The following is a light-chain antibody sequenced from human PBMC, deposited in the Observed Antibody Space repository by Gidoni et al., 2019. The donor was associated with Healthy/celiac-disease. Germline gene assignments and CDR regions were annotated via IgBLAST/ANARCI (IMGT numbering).Light chain of an antibody. CDR3: QQYNSYPTWT. Sequence: DIQMTQSPSTLPASVEDRVTITCRASQSISSWLAWYQQKPGKAPKLLIYKASSLERGVPSRFSGSGSGTEFTLTISSLQPDDFATYYCQQYNSYPTWTFXXXTKVEIK. J-gene: IGKJ1*01. CDR2: KAS. CDR1: QSISSW. V-gene: IGKV1-5*03.